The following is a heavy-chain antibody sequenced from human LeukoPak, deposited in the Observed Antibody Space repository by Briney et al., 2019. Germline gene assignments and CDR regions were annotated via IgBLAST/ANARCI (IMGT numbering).Heavy chain of an antibody. V-gene: IGHV2-5*01. Sequence: VSGPTLVNPTQTLTLTCTFSGFSLSTSGVGVGWIRQPPGKALEWLALIYWNDDKRYSPSLKSRLTITKDTSKNQVVLTMTNMDPVDTATYYCAHRPYYYDSSGYYGGGYAFDIWGQGTMVTVSS. CDR1: GFSLSTSGVG. CDR3: AHRPYYYDSSGYYGGGYAFDI. D-gene: IGHD3-22*01. J-gene: IGHJ3*02. CDR2: IYWNDDK.